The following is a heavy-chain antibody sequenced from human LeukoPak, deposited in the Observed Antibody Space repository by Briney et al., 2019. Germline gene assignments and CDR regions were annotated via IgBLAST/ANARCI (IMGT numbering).Heavy chain of an antibody. V-gene: IGHV4-59*01. Sequence: SETLSLTCTVSGGSINSYYWSWIRQPPGKGLEWIGYIYYSGSTNYNPSLKSRVTISVDTSKNQFSLRLSSVTAADTAVYYCARVTGYIVEDYFDYWGQGTLVTVSS. CDR2: IYYSGST. J-gene: IGHJ4*02. CDR3: ARVTGYIVEDYFDY. CDR1: GGSINSYY. D-gene: IGHD3-22*01.